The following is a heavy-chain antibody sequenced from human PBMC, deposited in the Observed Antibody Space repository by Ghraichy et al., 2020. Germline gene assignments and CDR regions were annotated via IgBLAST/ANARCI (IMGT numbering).Heavy chain of an antibody. CDR2: VYHTGST. J-gene: IGHJ3*02. D-gene: IGHD2-8*02. CDR1: GGTIIRTTFY. V-gene: IGHV4-39*01. Sequence: SETLSLTCTVSGGTIIRTTFYWAWIRQPPGKGLEWIGNVYHTGSTYYNPSLRSRVSISVDTSKNQFSLQVASVNAADTAVYYCARPAKAFYYSTGAHAFQIWGQGTLVTVSS. CDR3: ARPAKAFYYSTGAHAFQI.